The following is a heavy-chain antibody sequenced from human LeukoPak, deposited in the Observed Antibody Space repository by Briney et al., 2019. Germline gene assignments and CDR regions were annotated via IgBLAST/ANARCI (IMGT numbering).Heavy chain of an antibody. Sequence: SETLSLTCAVYGGSFSGYYWSWIRQPPGKGLEWIGEINHSGSTNYNPSLKSRVTISVDTSKNQFSLKLSSVPAADTAVYYCARVGSAVTTTRHYYYYYMDVWGKGTTVTVSS. CDR2: INHSGST. J-gene: IGHJ6*03. V-gene: IGHV4-34*01. D-gene: IGHD4-17*01. CDR1: GGSFSGYY. CDR3: ARVGSAVTTTRHYYYYYMDV.